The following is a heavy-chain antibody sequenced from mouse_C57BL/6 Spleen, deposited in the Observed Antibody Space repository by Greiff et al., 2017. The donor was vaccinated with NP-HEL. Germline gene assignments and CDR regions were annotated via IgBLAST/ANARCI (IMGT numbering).Heavy chain of an antibody. CDR3: ARSGYSNPYYYAMDY. CDR1: GYTFPRYG. V-gene: IGHV1-81*01. Sequence: QVQLQQSGAELARPGASVQLSCQASGYTFPRYGISWVQQRTGPGLEWIGEIYPRSGNTYYNEKFKGKATLTADKSSSTAYMELRSLTSEDSAVYFCARSGYSNPYYYAMDYWGQGTSVTVSS. J-gene: IGHJ4*01. CDR2: IYPRSGNT. D-gene: IGHD2-5*01.